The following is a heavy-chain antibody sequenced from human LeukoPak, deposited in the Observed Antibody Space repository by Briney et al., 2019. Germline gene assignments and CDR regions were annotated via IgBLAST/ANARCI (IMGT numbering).Heavy chain of an antibody. D-gene: IGHD3/OR15-3a*01. J-gene: IGHJ5*02. Sequence: PSETLSLTCTVSGGSISTYFWNWIRQTPGKGLEWIGYISYSGNTNYNPSLQSRVTISLDTSKDRFSMRLNSVTAADAAVYYCARGNDFSYNWFDPWGQGILVTVSS. CDR1: GGSISTYF. CDR2: ISYSGNT. CDR3: ARGNDFSYNWFDP. V-gene: IGHV4-59*01.